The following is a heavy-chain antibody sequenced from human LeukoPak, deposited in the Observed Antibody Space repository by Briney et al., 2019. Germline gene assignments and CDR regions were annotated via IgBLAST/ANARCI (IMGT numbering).Heavy chain of an antibody. D-gene: IGHD1-1*01. Sequence: ASVKVSCKAPGYTFTSYDINWVRQATGQGLEWMGWMNPNSGNTGYAQKFQGRVTMTRNTSISTAYMELSSLRSEDTAVYYCARGLMWRTPWSYWGQGTLVTVSS. CDR1: GYTFTSYD. CDR2: MNPNSGNT. J-gene: IGHJ4*02. V-gene: IGHV1-8*01. CDR3: ARGLMWRTPWSY.